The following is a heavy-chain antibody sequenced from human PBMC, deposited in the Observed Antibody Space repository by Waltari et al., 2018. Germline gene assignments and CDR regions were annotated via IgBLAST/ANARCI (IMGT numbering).Heavy chain of an antibody. D-gene: IGHD3-3*01. CDR2: INHSGST. CDR3: ARGQGLLRFLEWLSGSFDY. Sequence: QVQLQQWGAGLLKPSETLSLTCAVYGGSFSGYYWSWIRQPPGKGLEWIGEINHSGSTNYNPSLKSRVTISVDTSKNQFSLKLSSVTAADTAVYYCARGQGLLRFLEWLSGSFDYLGQGTLVTVSS. V-gene: IGHV4-34*01. J-gene: IGHJ4*02. CDR1: GGSFSGYY.